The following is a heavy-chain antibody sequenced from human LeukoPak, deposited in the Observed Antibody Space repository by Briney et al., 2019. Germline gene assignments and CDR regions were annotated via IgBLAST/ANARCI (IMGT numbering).Heavy chain of an antibody. D-gene: IGHD4-17*01. V-gene: IGHV3-48*02. Sequence: GGSLRLSCAASGXTFSTYSMNWVRQAPGKGLEWVSYISSSSITTHYADSVKGRFTISRDNAKNSLYLQMNSLRDEDTAVYYCARDLTSVPTRWGQGTLVTVSS. CDR2: ISSSSITT. CDR1: GXTFSTYS. J-gene: IGHJ4*02. CDR3: ARDLTSVPTR.